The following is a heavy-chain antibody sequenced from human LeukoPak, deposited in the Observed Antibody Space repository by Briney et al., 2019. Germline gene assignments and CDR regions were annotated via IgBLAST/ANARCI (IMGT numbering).Heavy chain of an antibody. D-gene: IGHD5-18*01. CDR1: GGTFSSYA. CDR2: IIPIFGTA. J-gene: IGHJ4*02. V-gene: IGHV1-69*06. Sequence: ASVKVSCKASGGTFSSYAISWVRQAPGQGLEWMGGIIPIFGTANYAQKFQGRVTMTEDTSTDTAYMELSSLRSEDTAVYYCATSRALSYGHDYWGQGTLVTVSS. CDR3: ATSRALSYGHDY.